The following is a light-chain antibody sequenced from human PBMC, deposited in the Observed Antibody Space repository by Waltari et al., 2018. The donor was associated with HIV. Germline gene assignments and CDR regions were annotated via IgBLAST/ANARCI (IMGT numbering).Light chain of an antibody. CDR2: NNN. Sequence: HSVLTQAPSMSATPGQRVTVSCSGGSSNRGTNPVHCYMHVPGMAPNLLIYNNNKRPSGVPDRFSGSKSGTSASLALSGLQSEDEADYFCAAWDDNVNAVLFGGGTKLTVL. CDR1: SSNRGTNP. J-gene: IGLJ2*01. CDR3: AAWDDNVNAVL. V-gene: IGLV1-44*01.